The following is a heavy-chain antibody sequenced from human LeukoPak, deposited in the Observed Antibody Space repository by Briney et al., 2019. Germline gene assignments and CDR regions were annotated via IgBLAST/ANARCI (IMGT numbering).Heavy chain of an antibody. CDR2: PKEDGSER. CDR3: AAPIHDILTPFYFDL. J-gene: IGHJ4*02. Sequence: GGSLSLSCAASRFTFRVCWMNWARRAREKGVEQLPNPKEDGSERYYGDSVKVRFTISRDNAKNSLYLQMSSLRAQDSAVYYCAAPIHDILTPFYFDLWGQGILVTVTS. CDR1: RFTFRVCW. V-gene: IGHV3-7*01. D-gene: IGHD3-9*01.